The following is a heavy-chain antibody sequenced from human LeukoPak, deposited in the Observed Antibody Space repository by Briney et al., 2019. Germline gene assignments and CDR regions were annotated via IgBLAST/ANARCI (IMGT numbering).Heavy chain of an antibody. J-gene: IGHJ4*02. CDR1: GFTFSSYG. V-gene: IGHV3-23*01. Sequence: GGSLRLSCAASGFTFSSYGMSWVRQAPGKGLEWVSLISGSGGSTYYADSVKGRFTISRDNSKNTLYLQITSLRAEDTGVYYCAKDHLPGIVVADRDYWGQGTLVTVSS. CDR2: ISGSGGST. D-gene: IGHD6-19*01. CDR3: AKDHLPGIVVADRDY.